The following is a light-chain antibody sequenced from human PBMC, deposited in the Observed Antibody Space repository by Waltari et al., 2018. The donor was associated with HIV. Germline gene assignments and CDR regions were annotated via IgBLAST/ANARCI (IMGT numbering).Light chain of an antibody. CDR2: DVS. CDR3: SSYTTTRTLV. Sequence: QSALTQPASVSGSPGQSITISCTGTSSDVGAYNYVPWYQQHPDKAPKLMIYDVSTRPSGVSNRFSGAKSGNTASLTISGLQAEDEADYYCSSYTTTRTLVFGGGTKLTVL. J-gene: IGLJ2*01. CDR1: SSDVGAYNY. V-gene: IGLV2-14*01.